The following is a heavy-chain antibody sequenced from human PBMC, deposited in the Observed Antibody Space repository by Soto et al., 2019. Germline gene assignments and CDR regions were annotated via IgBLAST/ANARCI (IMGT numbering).Heavy chain of an antibody. CDR2: ISGYNGNT. CDR3: AKADSNFAGRFSYYYMDV. Sequence: GASGKVSWKASGYTSRGYGISWVRQAPGQGPEWMGWISGYNGNTHYPQKFQGKVTMTTDTSTSTAYMELRSLRSDDTAVYYCAKADSNFAGRFSYYYMDVWGNGTLVTLSS. CDR1: GYTSRGYG. J-gene: IGHJ6*03. D-gene: IGHD1-1*01. V-gene: IGHV1-18*01.